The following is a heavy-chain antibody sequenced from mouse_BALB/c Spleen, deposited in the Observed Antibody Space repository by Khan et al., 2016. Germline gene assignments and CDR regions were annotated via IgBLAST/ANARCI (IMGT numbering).Heavy chain of an antibody. J-gene: IGHJ2*01. CDR3: ARLYYYGSSDY. V-gene: IGHV4-1*02. D-gene: IGHD1-1*01. CDR1: GFDFSRYW. Sequence: EVKFLESGGGLVQPGGSLKLSCAASGFDFSRYWMSWVRQAPGKGLEWIGEINPDSSTINYTPSLKDKFIISRDNAKNTLYLQMSKVRSEDTALXYCARLYYYGSSDYWGQGTTLTVSS. CDR2: INPDSSTI.